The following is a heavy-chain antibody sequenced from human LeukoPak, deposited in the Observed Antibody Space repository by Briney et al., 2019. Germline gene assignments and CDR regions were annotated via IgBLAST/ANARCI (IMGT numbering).Heavy chain of an antibody. Sequence: ASVKVSCKASGYTFNSYGISWVRQAPGQGLEWMGWISGYNGNTNYAQKLQGRVTMTTDTSTSTAYMELRSLRSDDTAVYYCARDSLDSRYYYDSSGYHYFDYWGQGTLVTVSS. V-gene: IGHV1-18*01. CDR1: GYTFNSYG. D-gene: IGHD3-22*01. CDR3: ARDSLDSRYYYDSSGYHYFDY. CDR2: ISGYNGNT. J-gene: IGHJ4*02.